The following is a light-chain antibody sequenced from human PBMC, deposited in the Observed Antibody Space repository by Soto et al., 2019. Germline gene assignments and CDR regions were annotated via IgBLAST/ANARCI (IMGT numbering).Light chain of an antibody. J-gene: IGKJ1*01. CDR3: QQYNNYWT. V-gene: IGKV1-5*01. CDR2: DAS. CDR1: QSISSW. Sequence: DIQMTQSPSTLSASVGDRVTITCRASQSISSWLAWHQQKPGKASRLLIYDASSFESGVLSRFSGSGSATEFTLTVGSLQPGDFATDYCQQYNNYWTFGQGTKVDI.